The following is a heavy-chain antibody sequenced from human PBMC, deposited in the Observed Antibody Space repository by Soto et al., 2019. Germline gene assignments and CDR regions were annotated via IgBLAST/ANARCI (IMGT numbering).Heavy chain of an antibody. CDR3: ARVLTSVTTCELDP. D-gene: IGHD4-17*01. J-gene: IGHJ5*02. V-gene: IGHV1-2*02. CDR2: INPNNGAT. Sequence: QAPLVQSGAAVKKPGASVTVSCKASGYTFTAYFIHWVRQAPGQGFEWVGWINPNNGATNIARKFQGRVTMTRDTSISTAYMELSRVRSDDTAIFYCARVLTSVTTCELDPWGQGTLVTVSS. CDR1: GYTFTAYF.